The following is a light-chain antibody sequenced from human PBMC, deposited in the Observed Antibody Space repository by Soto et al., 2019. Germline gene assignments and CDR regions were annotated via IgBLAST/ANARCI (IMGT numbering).Light chain of an antibody. CDR2: EDN. J-gene: IGLJ3*02. CDR3: QSYDATNQV. V-gene: IGLV6-57*01. CDR1: SGSIASNY. Sequence: NFMLTQPHSVSESPGKTVIISCTRSSGSIASNYVQWYQQRPGSSPTTVIYEDNQRPSGVPDRFSGSIDSSSNSASLPISELESEDEADYFCQSYDATNQVFRGGTKLTVL.